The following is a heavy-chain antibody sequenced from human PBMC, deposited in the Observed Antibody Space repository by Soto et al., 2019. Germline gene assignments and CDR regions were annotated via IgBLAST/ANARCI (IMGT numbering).Heavy chain of an antibody. D-gene: IGHD6-19*01. CDR1: GGSFSSYT. CDR2: IIPILGIA. Sequence: QVQLVQSGAEVKKPGSSVKVSCKASGGSFSSYTISWVRQAPGQGLEWMGRIIPILGIANYAQKFQGRVTMTADKSTSTAYMELSSLRSEDTAVYYCARDSGSGWPTDYWGQGTLVTVSS. CDR3: ARDSGSGWPTDY. V-gene: IGHV1-69*08. J-gene: IGHJ4*02.